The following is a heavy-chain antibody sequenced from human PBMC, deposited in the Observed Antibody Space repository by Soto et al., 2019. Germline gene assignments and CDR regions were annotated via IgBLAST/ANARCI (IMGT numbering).Heavy chain of an antibody. CDR3: TRGPRSTSTGTGAF. CDR2: IDDDGIST. Sequence: GGSLRLSCAASGFPFSMYWIHWVRQAPGKGPEWVSRIDDDGISTNYADSVKGRFTISRDNAKNTLYLQMNALRVEDTAVYYCTRGPRSTSTGTGAFWGQGTLVTVSS. CDR1: GFPFSMYW. V-gene: IGHV3-74*01. D-gene: IGHD1-1*01. J-gene: IGHJ4*02.